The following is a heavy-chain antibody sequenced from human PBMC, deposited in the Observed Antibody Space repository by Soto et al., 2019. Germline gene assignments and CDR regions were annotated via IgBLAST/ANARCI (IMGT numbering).Heavy chain of an antibody. CDR3: ARLPDIVVVPAAIDY. J-gene: IGHJ4*02. V-gene: IGHV4-39*01. Sequence: QLQLQESGPGLVKPSETLSLTCTVSGGSISSSSYYWGWIRQPPGKGLEWIGSIYYSGSTYYNPSLKGRGNISVDTSKNQFPLKLSSVTAADTAVYYCARLPDIVVVPAAIDYWGQGTLVTVSS. CDR2: IYYSGST. D-gene: IGHD2-2*01. CDR1: GGSISSSSYY.